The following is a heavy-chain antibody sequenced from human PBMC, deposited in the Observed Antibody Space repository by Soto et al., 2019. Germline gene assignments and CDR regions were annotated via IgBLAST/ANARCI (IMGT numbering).Heavy chain of an antibody. J-gene: IGHJ4*02. Sequence: ASVKVSCKASGYTFTSYAMHWVRQAPGQRLEWMGWINAGNGNTKYSQKFQGRVTITRDTSASTAHMELSSLRSEDTAVYYCARIEPIAAAGPVDYWGQGTLVTVSS. CDR1: GYTFTSYA. CDR3: ARIEPIAAAGPVDY. D-gene: IGHD6-13*01. V-gene: IGHV1-3*01. CDR2: INAGNGNT.